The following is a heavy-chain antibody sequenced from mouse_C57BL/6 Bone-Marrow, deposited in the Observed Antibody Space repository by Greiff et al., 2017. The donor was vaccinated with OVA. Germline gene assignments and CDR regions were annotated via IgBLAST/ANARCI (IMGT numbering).Heavy chain of an antibody. V-gene: IGHV1-53*01. CDR3: ARARYSNYAWFAY. J-gene: IGHJ3*01. Sequence: VQLQQPGTELVKPGASVKLSCKASGYTFTSYWMHWVKQRPGQGLEWIGNINPSNGGTNYNEKFKSKATLTVDKSSSTAYMQLSSLTSEDSAVYYCARARYSNYAWFAYWGQGTLVTVSA. CDR1: GYTFTSYW. CDR2: INPSNGGT. D-gene: IGHD2-5*01.